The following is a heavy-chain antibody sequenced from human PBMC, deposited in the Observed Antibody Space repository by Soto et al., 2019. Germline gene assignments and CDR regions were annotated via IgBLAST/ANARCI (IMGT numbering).Heavy chain of an antibody. J-gene: IGHJ4*02. CDR3: VRGGVIVRGYSSGLQGWFVL. CDR2: IIPIFGTA. D-gene: IGHD3-16*02. V-gene: IGHV1-69*01. Sequence: ASVQVSCTASGGTFSSYAISWGRQAPGQGLEWMGGIIPIFGTANYAQKFQGRVTITADESTSTAYMELSSLRSEDTAVYYCVRGGVIVRGYSSGLQGWFVLWGQATLVTVS. CDR1: GGTFSSYA.